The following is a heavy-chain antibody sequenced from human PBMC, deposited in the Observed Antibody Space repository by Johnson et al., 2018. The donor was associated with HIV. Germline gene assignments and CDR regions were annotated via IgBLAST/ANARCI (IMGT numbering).Heavy chain of an antibody. CDR1: GFTFSSYA. Sequence: VQLVESGGGVVQPGRSLRLSCAASGFTFSSYAMHWVRQAPGKGLEWASGISGSGTSTYYADSVKGRFTMSRDNAKKSLYLQMNSLRVEDTAVYYCAREEGTVILTRGDAFDIWGQGTMVTVSS. D-gene: IGHD3-9*01. J-gene: IGHJ3*02. CDR3: AREEGTVILTRGDAFDI. CDR2: ISGSGTST. V-gene: IGHV3-48*04.